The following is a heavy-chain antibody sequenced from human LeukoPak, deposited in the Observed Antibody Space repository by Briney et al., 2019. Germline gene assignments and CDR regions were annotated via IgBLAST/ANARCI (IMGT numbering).Heavy chain of an antibody. CDR2: FDPEDGET. CDR3: ATFLRRPPNYFDY. CDR1: GYTLTESS. D-gene: IGHD4-17*01. J-gene: IGHJ4*02. V-gene: IGHV1-24*01. Sequence: ASVKVSCKVSGYTLTESSMHWVRQAPGKGLEWMGGFDPEDGETIYAQKFQGRVTMTEDTSTDTAYMELSSLRSEDTAVYYCATFLRRPPNYFDYWGQGTLVTVSS.